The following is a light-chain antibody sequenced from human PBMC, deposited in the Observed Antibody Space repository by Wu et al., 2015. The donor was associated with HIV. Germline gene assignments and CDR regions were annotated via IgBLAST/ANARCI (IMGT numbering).Light chain of an antibody. CDR1: ETIVSRY. V-gene: IGKV3-15*01. Sequence: EIVLTQSPGTLSLSPGERATLSCRASETIVSRYIAWYRQKPGQAPRLLIYGAITRPTGIPARFRGSGSGTEFTLTFTSMESEDSAVYFCQQYNHWPLTFGGGTKVEI. J-gene: IGKJ4*01. CDR2: GAI. CDR3: QQYNHWPLT.